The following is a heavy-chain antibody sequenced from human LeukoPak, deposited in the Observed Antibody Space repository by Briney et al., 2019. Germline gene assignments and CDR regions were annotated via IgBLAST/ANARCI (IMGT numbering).Heavy chain of an antibody. J-gene: IGHJ5*01. V-gene: IGHV1-46*01. D-gene: IGHD6-6*01. CDR1: GYTFTSYY. CDR3: ARDRQFRQLVRSMSWFDS. CDR2: INPSGGST. Sequence: ASVKVSCKASGYTFTSYYMHWVRQAPGQGLEWMGIINPSGGSTSYAQKFQGRVTMTRDTSISTAYMELSRLKSDDTAVYYCARDRQFRQLVRSMSWFDSWGQGTLVTVSS.